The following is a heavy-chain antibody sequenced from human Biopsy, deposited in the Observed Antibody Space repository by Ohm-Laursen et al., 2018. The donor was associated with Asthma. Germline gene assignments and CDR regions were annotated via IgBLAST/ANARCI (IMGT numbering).Heavy chain of an antibody. V-gene: IGHV1-69*01. Sequence: SSVKVSCKASGGTFSSDAIGWVRQAPGQGLEWMGGIIPIVGTTAYAQKFQGRVTITADEATSTAYMELSSLRSEDTAVYYYARGQGDFWFFDLWGRGSLVTVSS. CDR2: IIPIVGTT. J-gene: IGHJ2*01. D-gene: IGHD3-16*01. CDR1: GGTFSSDA. CDR3: ARGQGDFWFFDL.